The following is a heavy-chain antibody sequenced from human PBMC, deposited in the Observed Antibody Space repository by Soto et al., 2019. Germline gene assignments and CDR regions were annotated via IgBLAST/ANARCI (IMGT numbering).Heavy chain of an antibody. V-gene: IGHV3-73*01. CDR2: IRSKADSYAT. CDR1: GFTFSGSA. Sequence: GGSLRLSCAASGFTFSGSAMHWVRQASGEGLEWVGRIRSKADSYATAYAASVKGRFTISRDDSKNTAYLQMSSLKTEDTAVYYCTRQPFQQLVRSETSYYYYGMDVWGQGTTVTVSS. CDR3: TRQPFQQLVRSETSYYYYGMDV. D-gene: IGHD6-13*01. J-gene: IGHJ6*02.